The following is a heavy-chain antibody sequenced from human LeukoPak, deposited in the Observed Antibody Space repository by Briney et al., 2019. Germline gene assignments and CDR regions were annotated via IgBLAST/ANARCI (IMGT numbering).Heavy chain of an antibody. D-gene: IGHD6-19*01. Sequence: SETLSLTCTVSGGSISSGGYYWSWIRQHPGKGLEWIGYIYYSGSTYYNPSLKSRVTISVDTSKNQFSLKLSSVTAADTAVYYCAAIAVHTKLRFDYWGQGTLVTVSS. CDR1: GGSISSGGYY. V-gene: IGHV4-31*03. CDR2: IYYSGST. J-gene: IGHJ4*02. CDR3: AAIAVHTKLRFDY.